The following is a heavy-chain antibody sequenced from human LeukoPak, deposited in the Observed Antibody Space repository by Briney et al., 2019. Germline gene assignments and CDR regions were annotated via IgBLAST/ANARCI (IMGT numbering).Heavy chain of an antibody. CDR1: GFTFSDYY. CDR3: ARCPWNGGSWFLDL. D-gene: IGHD1-1*01. V-gene: IGHV3-11*04. J-gene: IGHJ2*01. Sequence: GRSLRLSCAASGFTFSDYYMNWIRQAPGKGLEWISYISSSGSVIYQADSVKGRFTISRDNAKNSLYLDMNRLRLEDTAVYYCARCPWNGGSWFLDLWGRGTLVTVSS. CDR2: ISSSGSVI.